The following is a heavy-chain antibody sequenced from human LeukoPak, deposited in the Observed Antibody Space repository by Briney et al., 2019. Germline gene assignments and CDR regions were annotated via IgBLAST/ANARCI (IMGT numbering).Heavy chain of an antibody. J-gene: IGHJ5*02. CDR2: INHSGST. CDR3: ARVRAAAGTHWFDP. D-gene: IGHD6-13*01. Sequence: SETLSLTCAVYGGSFSGYYWSWIRQPPGKGLEWIGEINHSGSTNYNPSLKSRVTISVDTSKNQFSLKLSSVTAADTAVYYCARVRAAAGTHWFDPWGQGTLVTVSS. V-gene: IGHV4-34*01. CDR1: GGSFSGYY.